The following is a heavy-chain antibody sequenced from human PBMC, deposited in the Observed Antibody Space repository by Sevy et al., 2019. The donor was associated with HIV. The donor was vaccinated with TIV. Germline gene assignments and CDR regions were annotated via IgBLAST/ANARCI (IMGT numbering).Heavy chain of an antibody. CDR3: ARRPTSTGPPRFDY. J-gene: IGHJ4*02. V-gene: IGHV3-11*06. CDR1: GFTFSAYY. Sequence: GSSLRLSCAASGFTFSAYYMTWIRQAPGKGLEWVSYISGAGTYTNYVESVKGRFTISRDNSKNSRILQMNSLRAEDTAVYYCARRPTSTGPPRFDYWGQGTLVTVSS. CDR2: ISGAGTYT. D-gene: IGHD2-8*02.